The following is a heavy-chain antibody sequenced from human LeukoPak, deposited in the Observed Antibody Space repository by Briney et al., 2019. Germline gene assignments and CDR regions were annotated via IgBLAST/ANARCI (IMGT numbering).Heavy chain of an antibody. V-gene: IGHV1-69*05. D-gene: IGHD2-2*01. CDR2: IIPIFGTA. CDR1: GGTFSSYA. Sequence: ASVKVSCKASGGTFSSYAISWVRQAPGQGLEWMGGIIPIFGTANYAQKLQGRVTMTTDTSTSTAYMELRSLRSDDTAVYYCARDGEPLEDIVVVPAASFDYWGQGTLVTVSS. CDR3: ARDGEPLEDIVVVPAASFDY. J-gene: IGHJ4*02.